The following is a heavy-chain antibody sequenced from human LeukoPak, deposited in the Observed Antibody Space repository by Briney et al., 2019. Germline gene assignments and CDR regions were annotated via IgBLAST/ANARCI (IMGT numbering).Heavy chain of an antibody. CDR3: ARGSLNERGRAFDY. D-gene: IGHD3-16*01. V-gene: IGHV4-59*01. CDR1: GGYISSYY. Sequence: KPSETLSLTCTVSGGYISSYYWSWIRQPPGKGLEWIAYIYYSGRTNYNPSLKSRVTISVDTSKNQFSLKLSSVTAAGTAVYYCARGSLNERGRAFDYWGQGTLVTVSS. J-gene: IGHJ4*02. CDR2: IYYSGRT.